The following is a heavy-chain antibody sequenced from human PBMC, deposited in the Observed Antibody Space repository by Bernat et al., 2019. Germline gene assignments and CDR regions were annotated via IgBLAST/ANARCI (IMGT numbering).Heavy chain of an antibody. CDR2: IYNGGAT. Sequence: EVQVVTSGGGLVQPGESLRLSCAASGFTVGDHHMNWVRQAPGKGLEWVAVIYNGGATYYADSVQGRFTISRDSSKNTVYLQMSGLRAKDTAVYYCSGYGGNSVWDQGTRVTVSS. D-gene: IGHD2-21*02. CDR3: SGYGGNSV. V-gene: IGHV3-66*01. CDR1: GFTVGDHH. J-gene: IGHJ4*02.